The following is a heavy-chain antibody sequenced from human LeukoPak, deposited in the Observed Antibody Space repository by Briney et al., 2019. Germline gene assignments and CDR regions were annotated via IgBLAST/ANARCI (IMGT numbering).Heavy chain of an antibody. Sequence: GGSLRLSCAASGFTFSRYWIHWVRQAPGKGLEWVSRINPDGSTTTYADSVKGRFTISRDNSKNTLYLQMNSLRAEDTAVYYCARDRRSHSVAGTGYFQHWGQGTLVTVSS. J-gene: IGHJ1*01. D-gene: IGHD6-19*01. CDR1: GFTFSRYW. CDR2: INPDGSTT. CDR3: ARDRRSHSVAGTGYFQH. V-gene: IGHV3-74*01.